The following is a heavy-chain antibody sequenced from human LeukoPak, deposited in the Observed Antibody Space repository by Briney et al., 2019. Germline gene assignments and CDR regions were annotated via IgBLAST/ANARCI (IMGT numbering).Heavy chain of an antibody. CDR2: IDIDGNT. D-gene: IGHD5-24*01. J-gene: IGHJ4*02. V-gene: IGHV3-74*01. CDR3: ARDLNYNFDY. Sequence: GGSLRLSCVASGFAFSHHYMHWLRQAPGKGLVWVSRIDIDGNTNYADSVKGRFTISRDNTKDTVYLQMNSLRAEDTAVYYCARDLNYNFDYWGQGALVTVSS. CDR1: GFAFSHHY.